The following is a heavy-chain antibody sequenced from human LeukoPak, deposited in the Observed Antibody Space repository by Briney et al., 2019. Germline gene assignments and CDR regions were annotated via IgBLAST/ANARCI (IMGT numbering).Heavy chain of an antibody. J-gene: IGHJ4*02. CDR3: ARDVGGAGSH. D-gene: IGHD3-10*01. CDR2: IDEHGTTI. CDR1: GFTFSRYW. V-gene: IGHV3-74*01. Sequence: PGGSLRLSCAASGFTFSRYWMHWVRQAPGEGLVWVSRIDEHGTTIDYADSVRDRFTTSRDNAKNTLYLHMNSLRAEDTAMYYCARDVGGAGSHWGQGSLVTVSS.